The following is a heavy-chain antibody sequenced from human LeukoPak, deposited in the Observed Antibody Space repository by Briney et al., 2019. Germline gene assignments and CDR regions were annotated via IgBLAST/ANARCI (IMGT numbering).Heavy chain of an antibody. CDR2: IRYDGSNK. D-gene: IGHD2-8*01. CDR1: GFTFSSYA. Sequence: PGGSLRLSCAASGFTFSSYAMSWVRQAPGKGLEWVAFIRYDGSNKYYADSVKGRFTISRDNSKNTLYLQMNSLRAEDTAVYYCAKELRGYCTNGVCYTGSNAFDIWGQGTMVTVSS. CDR3: AKELRGYCTNGVCYTGSNAFDI. J-gene: IGHJ3*02. V-gene: IGHV3-30*02.